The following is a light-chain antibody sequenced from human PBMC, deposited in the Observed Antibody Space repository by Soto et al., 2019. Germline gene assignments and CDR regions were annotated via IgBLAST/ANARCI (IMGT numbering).Light chain of an antibody. CDR2: KAS. Sequence: DIQMTQSPSTLSASVGDRVTITCRASQSISSWLAWYQQKPGKAPNLLIYKASSLESGVPSRFSGSGSGTEFTLTISSLQPYDFATYYCQQYNSYSPYTFGQGTKLEIK. CDR3: QQYNSYSPYT. CDR1: QSISSW. J-gene: IGKJ2*01. V-gene: IGKV1-5*03.